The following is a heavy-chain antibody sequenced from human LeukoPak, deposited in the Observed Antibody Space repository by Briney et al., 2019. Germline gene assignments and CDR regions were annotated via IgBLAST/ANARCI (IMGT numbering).Heavy chain of an antibody. CDR2: ISAYNGNT. J-gene: IGHJ4*02. CDR3: ARSSTAMAVPNFDY. Sequence: ASVKVSCTASGYTFTSYGISWVRQAPGQGLEWMGWISAYNGNTNYAQKLQGGVTMTTDTSTSTAYMELRSLRSDDTAVYYCARSSTAMAVPNFDYWGQGTLVTVSS. D-gene: IGHD5-18*01. V-gene: IGHV1-18*01. CDR1: GYTFTSYG.